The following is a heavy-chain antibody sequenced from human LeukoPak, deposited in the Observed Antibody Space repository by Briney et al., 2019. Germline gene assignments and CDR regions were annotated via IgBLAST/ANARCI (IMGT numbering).Heavy chain of an antibody. CDR1: GFTFSSYA. Sequence: QTGGSLRLSCAASGFTFSSYAMSWVRQAPGKGLEWVSAISGSGGSTYYADSVKGRFTISRDNSKNTLYLQMNSLRAEDTAVYYCAKGTMIVVVVSQYYFDYWGQGTLVTVSS. V-gene: IGHV3-23*01. D-gene: IGHD3-22*01. J-gene: IGHJ4*02. CDR3: AKGTMIVVVVSQYYFDY. CDR2: ISGSGGST.